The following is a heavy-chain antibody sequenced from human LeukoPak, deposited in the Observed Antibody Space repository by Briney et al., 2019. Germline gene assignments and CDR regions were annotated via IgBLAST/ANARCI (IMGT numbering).Heavy chain of an antibody. CDR2: ISSSSSYI. D-gene: IGHD5-18*01. Sequence: PGGSLRLSCAASGFTFSSYSMNWVRQAPGKGLEWVSSISSSSSYIYYADSVKGRFTISRDNSKNTLYLQMNSLRAEDTAVYYCARKGGYSFHFDHWGQGTLVTVSS. J-gene: IGHJ4*02. CDR1: GFTFSSYS. CDR3: ARKGGYSFHFDH. V-gene: IGHV3-21*01.